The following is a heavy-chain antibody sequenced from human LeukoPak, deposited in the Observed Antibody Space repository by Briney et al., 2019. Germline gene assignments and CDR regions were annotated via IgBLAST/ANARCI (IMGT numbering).Heavy chain of an antibody. D-gene: IGHD6-19*01. Sequence: ASVKDSCKASGYTFTSYDINWVRQATGQGLEWMGWMNPNSGNTGYAQKFQGRVTMTRNTSISTAYMELSSLRSEDTAVYYCARGAVAVTDAFDIWGQGTMVTVSS. V-gene: IGHV1-8*01. CDR1: GYTFTSYD. J-gene: IGHJ3*02. CDR3: ARGAVAVTDAFDI. CDR2: MNPNSGNT.